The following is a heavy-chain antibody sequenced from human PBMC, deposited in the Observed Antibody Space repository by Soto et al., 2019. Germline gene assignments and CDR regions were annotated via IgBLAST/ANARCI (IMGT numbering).Heavy chain of an antibody. V-gene: IGHV3-33*01. J-gene: IGHJ4*02. CDR2: IWYDGRNT. CDR1: GFTFISYG. D-gene: IGHD3-22*01. CDR3: ARTAYYYDSSGYYFDC. Sequence: PVWSLRLSCAASGFTFISYGLHWVRQAPGKVLEWVAVIWYDGRNTYYADSVKGRFTISRDNSKNTLYLQMNSLRAEDTAVYYCARTAYYYDSSGYYFDCWGQGTLVTVSS.